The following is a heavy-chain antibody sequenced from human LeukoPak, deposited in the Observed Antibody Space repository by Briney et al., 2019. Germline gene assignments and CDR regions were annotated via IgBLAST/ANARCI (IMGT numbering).Heavy chain of an antibody. CDR2: ISRSSTYI. V-gene: IGHV3-21*04. Sequence: GGSLRLSCAASGFTLTNYNMNWVRQAPGKGLEWVSSISRSSTYIYYADSVKGRYTISRDNAKNSLYLQMNSLRAEDTAVYYCARDLSYRDDVWGQGTTVTVSS. CDR1: GFTLTNYN. D-gene: IGHD1-14*01. CDR3: ARDLSYRDDV. J-gene: IGHJ6*02.